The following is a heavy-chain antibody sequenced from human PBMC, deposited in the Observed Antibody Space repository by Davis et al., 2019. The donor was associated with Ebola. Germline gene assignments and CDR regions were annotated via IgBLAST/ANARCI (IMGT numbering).Heavy chain of an antibody. CDR3: AKDRWQLIRGFAGLFDY. CDR2: ISGSGGST. V-gene: IGHV3-23*01. D-gene: IGHD2-15*01. Sequence: GESLKISCTDSVITFSSYAMTWVRQAPGKGLEWVSAISGSGGSTYYADSVKGRFTISRDNSKKTLYLQMNGLTAEDTAVYYCAKDRWQLIRGFAGLFDYWGQGTLVTVSS. J-gene: IGHJ4*02. CDR1: VITFSSYA.